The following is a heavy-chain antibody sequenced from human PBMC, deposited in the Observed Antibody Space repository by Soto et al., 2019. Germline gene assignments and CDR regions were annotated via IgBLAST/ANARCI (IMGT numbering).Heavy chain of an antibody. CDR3: ARGDCSGGSCHEKYYYYYYGMDV. CDR1: GCTLSSYA. CDR2: IIPIFGTA. D-gene: IGHD2-15*01. V-gene: IGHV1-69*13. J-gene: IGHJ6*02. Sequence: ASVKVSCKASGCTLSSYAISWVRQAPGQGLEWMGGIIPIFGTANYAQKFQGRVTITADESTSTAYMELSSLRSEDTAVYYCARGDCSGGSCHEKYYYYYYGMDVWGQGTTVTVSS.